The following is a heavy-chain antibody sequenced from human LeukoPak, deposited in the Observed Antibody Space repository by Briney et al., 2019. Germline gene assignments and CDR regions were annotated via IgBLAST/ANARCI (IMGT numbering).Heavy chain of an antibody. Sequence: GGSLRLSCAASGFTFSSYGMHWVRQAPGKGLEWVAFIPYDGSYKYYADSVKGRFTISRDNSKNTLYLQMNSLRAEDTAVYYCARLWGSYRPFDYWGQETLVTVSS. CDR3: ARLWGSYRPFDY. J-gene: IGHJ4*02. D-gene: IGHD3-16*02. CDR2: IPYDGSYK. CDR1: GFTFSSYG. V-gene: IGHV3-30*02.